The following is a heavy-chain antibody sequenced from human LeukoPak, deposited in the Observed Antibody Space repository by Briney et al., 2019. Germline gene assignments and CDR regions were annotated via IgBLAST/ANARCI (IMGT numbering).Heavy chain of an antibody. CDR3: YAHGSGSYWAIGY. CDR1: GFTVSNNY. J-gene: IGHJ4*02. V-gene: IGHV3-53*01. Sequence: GGSLRLSCAASGFTVSNNYMSWVRQAPGKGLEWVSVIYSGGSTYYADSVKGRFTISRDNSKNTLYLQMSSLRAEDTAVYYCYAHGSGSYWAIGYWGQGTLVTVSS. CDR2: IYSGGST. D-gene: IGHD3-10*01.